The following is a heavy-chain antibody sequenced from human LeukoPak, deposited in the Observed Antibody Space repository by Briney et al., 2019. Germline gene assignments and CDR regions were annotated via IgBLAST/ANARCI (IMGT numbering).Heavy chain of an antibody. CDR2: ISSSSTTI. CDR1: GFTFSSYS. V-gene: IGHV3-48*01. J-gene: IGHJ4*02. CDR3: ARERQLERLAFGKEGSAFDY. D-gene: IGHD1-1*01. Sequence: PGGSLRLSCAASGFTFSSYSMNWVHQAPGKGLEWVSYISSSSTTIYYADSVKGRFTISRDNAKNSLYLQMNRLRAEDTAVYYCARERQLERLAFGKEGSAFDYWGQGTLVTVSS.